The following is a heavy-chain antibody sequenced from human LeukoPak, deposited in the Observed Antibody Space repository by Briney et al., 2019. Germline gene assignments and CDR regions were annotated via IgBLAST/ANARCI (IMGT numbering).Heavy chain of an antibody. CDR3: ARLDXHRTYYYYGMDV. J-gene: IGHJ6*02. D-gene: IGHD1/OR15-1a*01. Sequence: GESLKISCKGSGYSFTSYWIGWVRQMPGKGLEWMGIIYPGDSDTRYSPSFQGQVTISADKSISTAYLQWSSLKASDTAMYYCARLDXHRTYYYYGMDVWGQGTTVTVSS. CDR2: IYPGDSDT. V-gene: IGHV5-51*01. CDR1: GYSFTSYW.